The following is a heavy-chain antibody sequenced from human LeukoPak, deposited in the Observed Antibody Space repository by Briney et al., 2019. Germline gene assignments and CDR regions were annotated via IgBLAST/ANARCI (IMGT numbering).Heavy chain of an antibody. CDR2: IEQDGSEK. CDR1: GFTFSSYW. CDR3: AREMLRLGAYFDY. D-gene: IGHD5-12*01. Sequence: PGGSLRLSCAASGFTFSSYWMSWVRQAPGKGLEWVANIEQDGSEKYYVDSVKGRFTISRDNAKNSLYLQMNSLRAEDTAVYYCAREMLRLGAYFDYWGQGTLVTVSS. V-gene: IGHV3-7*01. J-gene: IGHJ4*02.